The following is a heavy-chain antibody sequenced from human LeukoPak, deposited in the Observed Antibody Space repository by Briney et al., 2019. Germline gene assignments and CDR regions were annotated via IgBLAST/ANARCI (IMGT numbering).Heavy chain of an antibody. Sequence: ASVKVSCKASGYTFTNYYIHWVRQAPGQGLEWMGIINPSGGRTSYAQKFQGRVTMTRDTSTSTVYMELSSLRPEDTAVYYCARDSSGLLRYSFVDYWGQGTLVTVSS. D-gene: IGHD3-9*01. J-gene: IGHJ4*02. CDR2: INPSGGRT. CDR1: GYTFTNYY. CDR3: ARDSSGLLRYSFVDY. V-gene: IGHV1-46*01.